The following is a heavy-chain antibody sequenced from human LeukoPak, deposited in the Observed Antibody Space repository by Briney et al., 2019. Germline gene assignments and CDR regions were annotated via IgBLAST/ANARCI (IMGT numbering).Heavy chain of an antibody. V-gene: IGHV4-59*08. CDR2: IFYSGGT. D-gene: IGHD2-2*01. CDR3: ARQPSAMANFDS. Sequence: SETLSLTCTVSGGSISSYYWSWIRQPPGKGLGWIVYIFYSGGTNYNPSLKSRVPISVDTSKNQFAMRRSAVTAADTAVYYFARQPSAMANFDSWGQGTLVTVSS. CDR1: GGSISSYY. J-gene: IGHJ4*02.